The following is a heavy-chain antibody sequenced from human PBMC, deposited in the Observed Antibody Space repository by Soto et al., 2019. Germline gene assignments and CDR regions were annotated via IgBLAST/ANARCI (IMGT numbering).Heavy chain of an antibody. Sequence: QLQLQESGPGLVKPSETLSLTCTVSGGSISSSIYYGGWIRQPPGKGLEWIGSIFYSGSTYYNPSLKSRVTTPXXTXKXXFSLQLYSVPPADPAMYYCARQVVPAPSPVYYFDYWGQGTLVTVSS. D-gene: IGHD2-21*02. CDR3: ARQVVPAPSPVYYFDY. CDR1: GGSISSSIYY. V-gene: IGHV4-39*01. CDR2: IFYSGST. J-gene: IGHJ4*02.